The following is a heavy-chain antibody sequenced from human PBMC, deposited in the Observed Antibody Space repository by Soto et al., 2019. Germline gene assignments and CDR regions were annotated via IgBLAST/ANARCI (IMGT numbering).Heavy chain of an antibody. V-gene: IGHV1-18*01. CDR3: ARSTSGDYDYYHYGMDV. J-gene: IGHJ6*02. Sequence: QVQLVQSGAEVKKPGASVKVSCKASGYTFTSYGISWVRQAPGQGLEWMGWISAYNGNTNYAQKLQGRVTMTTDTSTSTAYMELRSLRSDDTAVYYCARSTSGDYDYYHYGMDVWGQGTTVTVSS. CDR1: GYTFTSYG. CDR2: ISAYNGNT. D-gene: IGHD4-17*01.